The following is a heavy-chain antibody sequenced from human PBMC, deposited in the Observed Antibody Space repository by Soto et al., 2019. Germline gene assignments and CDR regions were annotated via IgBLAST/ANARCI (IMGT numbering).Heavy chain of an antibody. J-gene: IGHJ4*02. V-gene: IGHV3-74*01. CDR3: ARVPTGGYDWN. CDR2: INSDGTTT. D-gene: IGHD5-12*01. CDR1: GFTFTTYW. Sequence: EVQLVESGGGLVQPGGSLRLSCAASGFTFTTYWMNWVRQAPGKGLMWVSRINSDGTTTNYADSVKGRFTISRDNAKNTVYLQMDSLRPEDTAVYYCARVPTGGYDWNWGQGTLVTVSS.